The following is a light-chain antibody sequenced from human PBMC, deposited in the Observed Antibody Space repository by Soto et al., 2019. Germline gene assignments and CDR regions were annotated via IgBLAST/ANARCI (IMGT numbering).Light chain of an antibody. CDR2: VVS. Sequence: DIQMIQSPSSLSASVGDRVTITCRASQGIRNDLLGWYQQEAGKAPKCLIYVVSVLQSGVPSRFSGSGSGTEFTLTISSLQPEDFATYYGLQPDTYPLTFGQGTKVEIK. CDR1: QGIRND. CDR3: LQPDTYPLT. V-gene: IGKV1-17*01. J-gene: IGKJ1*01.